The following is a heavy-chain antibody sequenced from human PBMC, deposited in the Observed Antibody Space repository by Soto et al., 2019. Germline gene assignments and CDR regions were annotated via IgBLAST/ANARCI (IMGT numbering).Heavy chain of an antibody. CDR3: AKGGGVWYSSGWRLDY. V-gene: IGHV3-9*01. D-gene: IGHD6-19*01. J-gene: IGHJ4*02. CDR2: ISWNSGSI. CDR1: GFTFDDYA. Sequence: EVQLVESGGGLVQPGRSLRLSCAASGFTFDDYAMHWVRQAPGKGLEWVSGISWNSGSIGYADSVEGRFTISRDNAKNSLYLQMDSLRAEDTALHYCAKGGGVWYSSGWRLDYWGQGTLVTVSS.